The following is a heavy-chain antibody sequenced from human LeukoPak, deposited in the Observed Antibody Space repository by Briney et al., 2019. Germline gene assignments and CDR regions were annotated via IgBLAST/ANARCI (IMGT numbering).Heavy chain of an antibody. D-gene: IGHD3-10*01. Sequence: GGSLRLSCAASGFIVSSNYITWVRQSPGKGLEWVSVTYSGGRTYYADSVKGRFTISRDNSKNALNLQMHNLRAEDTAVYYCARVYYGSGSLHYYYYYMDVWGKGTTVTISS. CDR2: TYSGGRT. CDR1: GFIVSSNY. J-gene: IGHJ6*03. V-gene: IGHV3-53*01. CDR3: ARVYYGSGSLHYYYYYMDV.